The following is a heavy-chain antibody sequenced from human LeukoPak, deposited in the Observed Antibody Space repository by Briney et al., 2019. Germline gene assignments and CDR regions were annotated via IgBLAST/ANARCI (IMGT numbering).Heavy chain of an antibody. Sequence: GGSLRLSCAASGFTVSSNYMSWVRQAPGKGLEWVSYISSSGSTIYYADSVKGRFTISRDNAKNSLYLQMNSLRAEDTAVYYCARDTPNYYDSSGYTLRGQGTLVTVSS. J-gene: IGHJ4*02. CDR3: ARDTPNYYDSSGYTL. CDR1: GFTVSSNY. CDR2: ISSSGSTI. V-gene: IGHV3-11*01. D-gene: IGHD3-22*01.